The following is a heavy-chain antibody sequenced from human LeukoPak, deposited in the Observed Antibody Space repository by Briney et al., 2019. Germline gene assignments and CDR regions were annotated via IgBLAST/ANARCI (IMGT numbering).Heavy chain of an antibody. Sequence: PSETLSLTCTVSGDSISSGSYYWSWIRQPAGKGLEWIGRIYTSGSTNYNPSLKSRVTISVDTSKNQFSLKLSSVTAADTAVYYCASHTYYYGSEYYYFDYWGQGTLVTVSS. CDR1: GDSISSGSYY. CDR2: IYTSGST. V-gene: IGHV4-61*02. D-gene: IGHD3-10*01. J-gene: IGHJ4*02. CDR3: ASHTYYYGSEYYYFDY.